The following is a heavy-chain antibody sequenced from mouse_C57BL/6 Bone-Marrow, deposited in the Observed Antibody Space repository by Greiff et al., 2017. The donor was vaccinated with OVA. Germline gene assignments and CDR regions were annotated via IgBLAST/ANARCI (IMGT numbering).Heavy chain of an antibody. Sequence: VQLKQSGAELVRPGASVKLSCTASGFNIKDDYMHWVKQRPEQGLEWIGWIDPENGDTEYASKFQGKATITADTSSNTAYLQLSSLTSEDTAVYYCTTEDGYDLFAYWGQGTLVTVSA. CDR3: TTEDGYDLFAY. D-gene: IGHD2-2*01. V-gene: IGHV14-4*01. CDR2: IDPENGDT. CDR1: GFNIKDDY. J-gene: IGHJ3*01.